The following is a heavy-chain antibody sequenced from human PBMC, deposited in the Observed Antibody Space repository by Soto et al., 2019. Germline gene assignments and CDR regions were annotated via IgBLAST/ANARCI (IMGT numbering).Heavy chain of an antibody. J-gene: IGHJ5*02. CDR1: GYTFTGYY. CDR2: INPNSGAS. V-gene: IGHV1-2*02. CDR3: ARYCSSTSCQFDP. Sequence: SVKVSCKASGYTFTGYYIHWVRQAPGQGLEGMGGINPNSGASNYGQKVQGRVTMTRDTSISTAYMELSRLRSDDTAVYYCARYCSSTSCQFDPWGQGTLVTVSS. D-gene: IGHD2-2*01.